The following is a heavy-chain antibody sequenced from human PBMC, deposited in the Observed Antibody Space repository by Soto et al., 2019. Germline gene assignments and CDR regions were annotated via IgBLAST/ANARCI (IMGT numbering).Heavy chain of an antibody. CDR1: GFTFSNFA. CDR3: AKGGGRQLADAFDI. Sequence: DVQLLESGGGLMQPGGSLRLSCAASGFTFSNFAMSWVRQAPGKGLEWVSTLSGGGYNTNYADSVKGRFTISRDNSKNTLYLQVNTLRAEDTAVYYCAKGGGRQLADAFDIWGQGTMVTVS. J-gene: IGHJ3*02. D-gene: IGHD6-13*01. CDR2: LSGGGYNT. V-gene: IGHV3-23*01.